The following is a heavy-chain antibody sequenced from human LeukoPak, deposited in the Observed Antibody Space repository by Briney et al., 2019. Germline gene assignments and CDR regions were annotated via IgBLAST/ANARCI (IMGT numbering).Heavy chain of an antibody. CDR3: ARGPGYCSSISCRPFDP. J-gene: IGHJ5*02. V-gene: IGHV4-39*01. D-gene: IGHD2-2*01. CDR1: GFTFSSYG. Sequence: GSLRLSCAASGFTFSSYGMSWIRQPPGKGLEWIGSIYYSGSTYYNPSLKSRVTISVDTSKNQFSLKLSSVTAADTAVYYCARGPGYCSSISCRPFDPWGQGTLVTVSS. CDR2: IYYSGST.